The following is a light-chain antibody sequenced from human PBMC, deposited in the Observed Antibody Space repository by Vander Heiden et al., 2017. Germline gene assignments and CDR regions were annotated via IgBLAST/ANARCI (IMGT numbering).Light chain of an antibody. J-gene: IGLJ3*02. CDR2: AYT. V-gene: IGLV1-40*01. Sequence: SVLTQPPSVSGAPGQRVTVSFTGRSSDSRAGYDIHLYQQFPRTAPKLLTYAYTHRPSAAPERVSRSKSGTTASPSITGLRAEDEAEYYCQSYDNSLSAGVFGGGTELTVL. CDR3: QSYDNSLSAGV. CDR1: SSDSRAGYD.